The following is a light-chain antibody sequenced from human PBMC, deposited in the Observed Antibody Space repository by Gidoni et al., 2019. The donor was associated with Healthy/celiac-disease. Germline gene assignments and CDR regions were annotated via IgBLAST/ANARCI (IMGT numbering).Light chain of an antibody. CDR1: QSVSSN. CDR2: GAS. Sequence: EIVMTQSPATLSVSPGERATLSCRASQSVSSNLAWYLAEPGQAPRLLIYGASTRATGIPARFSGSGSGTEFTLTISSLQSEDFAVYYCQQYNNWITFGQGTRLEIK. CDR3: QQYNNWIT. V-gene: IGKV3-15*01. J-gene: IGKJ5*01.